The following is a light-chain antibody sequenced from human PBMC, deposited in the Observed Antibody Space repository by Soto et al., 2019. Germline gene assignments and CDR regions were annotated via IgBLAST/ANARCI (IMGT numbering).Light chain of an antibody. CDR2: GNS. V-gene: IGLV1-40*01. CDR1: SSNIGAGYD. J-gene: IGLJ2*01. Sequence: QSVLTQPPSVSGAPGQRVTISCTGSSSNIGAGYDVHWYQQHPGTAPKLLIYGNSNRPSGVPDRFSGSKSGTSASLAITGLQAEDEADYYCQSYYSSLSGTVVFGGGTKLTVL. CDR3: QSYYSSLSGTVV.